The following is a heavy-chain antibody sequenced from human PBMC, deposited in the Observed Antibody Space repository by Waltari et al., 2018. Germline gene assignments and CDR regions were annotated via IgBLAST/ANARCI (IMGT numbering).Heavy chain of an antibody. CDR2: INDSGRT. V-gene: IGHV4-34*02. CDR3: ARVFGYYYYYMDV. Sequence: QVQLQQRGAGLLKPSETLSLTCDVSGGSISGYHWTWIRQPPGKGLEWIGEINDSGRTTYNPSLESRVTVSIDTANNQFSLRVRSVTAADTAVYYCARVFGYYYYYMDVWGKGTTVTISS. J-gene: IGHJ6*03. CDR1: GGSISGYH. D-gene: IGHD3-3*01.